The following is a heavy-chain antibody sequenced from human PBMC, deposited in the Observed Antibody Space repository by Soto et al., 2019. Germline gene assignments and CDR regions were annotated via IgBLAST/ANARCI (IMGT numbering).Heavy chain of an antibody. Sequence: ASVKVSCKASGYTFSRYGISWVRQAPGQGLEWMGWVSGYNGDTKYAQKVQGRVTMTIDTSTYTAYMELRSLTSDDTAKYYCAKNGQPPYYYYGMDVWGQGTMVTVSS. D-gene: IGHD2-8*01. V-gene: IGHV1-18*01. CDR2: VSGYNGDT. CDR1: GYTFSRYG. J-gene: IGHJ6*02. CDR3: AKNGQPPYYYYGMDV.